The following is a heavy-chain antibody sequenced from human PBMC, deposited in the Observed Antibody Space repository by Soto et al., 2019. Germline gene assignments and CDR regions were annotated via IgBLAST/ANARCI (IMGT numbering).Heavy chain of an antibody. CDR3: ASSEQYCIGGSCYRYYYGMYV. J-gene: IGHJ6*02. D-gene: IGHD2-15*01. CDR1: GGTFSSYA. Sequence: QVQLVQSGAEVKKPGSSVKVSCKASGGTFSSYAISWVRQAPGQGLEWMGGIIPIFGTANYAQKFQGRVTITADESTSTAYMELSSLRSEDTAVYYCASSEQYCIGGSCYRYYYGMYVWGQGTTVTVSS. CDR2: IIPIFGTA. V-gene: IGHV1-69*01.